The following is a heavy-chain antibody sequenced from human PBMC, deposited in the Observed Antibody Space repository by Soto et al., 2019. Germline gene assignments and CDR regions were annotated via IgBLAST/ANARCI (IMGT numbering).Heavy chain of an antibody. Sequence: EVPLVESGGGLVKPGGSLRLSCAASGFTFSSYSMNWVRQAPGKGLEWVSSISSSSSYIYYADSVKGRFTISRDNAKNSLYLQMNSLRAEDTAVYYCARVSVAAAGMSDYWGQGTLVTVSS. CDR1: GFTFSSYS. CDR3: ARVSVAAAGMSDY. CDR2: ISSSSSYI. V-gene: IGHV3-21*01. J-gene: IGHJ4*02. D-gene: IGHD6-13*01.